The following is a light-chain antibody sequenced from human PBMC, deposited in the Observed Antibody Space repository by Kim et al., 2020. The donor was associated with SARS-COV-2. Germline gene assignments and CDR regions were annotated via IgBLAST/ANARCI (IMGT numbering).Light chain of an antibody. J-gene: IGLJ1*01. V-gene: IGLV2-14*01. Sequence: QSALTQPASVSGSPGQSITISCTGTSSDVGVYNYVSWYQQHPGKAPKLMIYDVSKRPSGVSNRFSGSKSGNTASLTISGLQGEDEADYYCNSYTSSRTYVFGTGTKVTVL. CDR1: SSDVGVYNY. CDR2: DVS. CDR3: NSYTSSRTYV.